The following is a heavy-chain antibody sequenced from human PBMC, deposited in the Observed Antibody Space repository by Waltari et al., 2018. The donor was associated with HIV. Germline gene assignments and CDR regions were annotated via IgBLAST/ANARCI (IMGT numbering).Heavy chain of an antibody. J-gene: IGHJ6*01. V-gene: IGHV4-34*01. CDR2: INHSGSS. D-gene: IGHD4-17*01. Sequence: QVQLQQWGAGLLRPSETLSLTCAVYGGSFSGYYWSWIRQPPGKGLEWIGEINHSGSSNNNPSLNGRFTISVDTSKNQVSLRLRSVTAADTAVYYCARDSVPSFDYGDYYYYGMDVWSQGTTVTVS. CDR1: GGSFSGYY. CDR3: ARDSVPSFDYGDYYYYGMDV.